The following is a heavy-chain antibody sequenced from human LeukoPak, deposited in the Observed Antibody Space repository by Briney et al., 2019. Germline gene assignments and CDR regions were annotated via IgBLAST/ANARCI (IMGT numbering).Heavy chain of an antibody. V-gene: IGHV4-59*01. CDR2: IYYSGST. J-gene: IGHJ5*02. D-gene: IGHD6-13*01. Sequence: PSETLSLTCTVSGGSISSYYWSWIRQPPGKGLEWIGYIYYSGSTNYNPSLKSRVTISVDTSKNQFSLKLSSVTAADTAVYYCAREGRYSSSWSPLGWIDPWGQGTLVTVSS. CDR1: GGSISSYY. CDR3: AREGRYSSSWSPLGWIDP.